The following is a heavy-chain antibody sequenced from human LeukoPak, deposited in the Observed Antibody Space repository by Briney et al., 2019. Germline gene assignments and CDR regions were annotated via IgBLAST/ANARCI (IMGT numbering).Heavy chain of an antibody. CDR3: AKDLPAAYFDY. D-gene: IGHD2-2*01. CDR1: GFTFSNYW. CDR2: VRYDESTK. Sequence: SGGSLRLSCTASGFTFSNYWMSWVRQAPGKGLEWVAFVRYDESTKFYADSVKGRFTISRDNSKTTLYLQMNSLRTEDTAVYYCAKDLPAAYFDYWGQGTLVTVSS. J-gene: IGHJ4*02. V-gene: IGHV3-30*02.